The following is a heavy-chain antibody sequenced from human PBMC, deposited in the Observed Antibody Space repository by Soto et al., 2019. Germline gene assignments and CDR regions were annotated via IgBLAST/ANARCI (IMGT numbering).Heavy chain of an antibody. V-gene: IGHV3-30*18. CDR2: ISYDGSNK. CDR1: GFTFSSYG. J-gene: IGHJ5*02. CDR3: AKEPYYYDSSGYYLFDP. Sequence: GGSLRLSCAASGFTFSSYGMHWVRQAPGKGLEWVAVISYDGSNKYYADSVKGRFTISRDNSKNTLYLQMNSLRAEDTAVYYCAKEPYYYDSSGYYLFDPWGQGTLVTVSS. D-gene: IGHD3-22*01.